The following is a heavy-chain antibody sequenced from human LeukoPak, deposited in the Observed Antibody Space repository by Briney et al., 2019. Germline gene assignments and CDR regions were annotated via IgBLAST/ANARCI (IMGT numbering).Heavy chain of an antibody. CDR1: GYSISSGYY. Sequence: SETLSLTCTVSGYSISSGYYWGWIRQPPGKGLEWIGSIYHSGSTYYNPSLKSRVIISVDTSKNQFSLKLSSVTAADTAVYYCARDRLGLFDYWGQGTLVTVSS. CDR2: IYHSGST. J-gene: IGHJ4*02. CDR3: ARDRLGLFDY. D-gene: IGHD3-16*01. V-gene: IGHV4-38-2*02.